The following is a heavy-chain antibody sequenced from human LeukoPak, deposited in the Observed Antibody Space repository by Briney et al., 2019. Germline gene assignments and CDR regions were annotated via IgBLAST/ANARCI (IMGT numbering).Heavy chain of an antibody. CDR1: GYTFSTHW. V-gene: IGHV1-46*01. Sequence: ASVKVSCKTSGYTFSTHWMHWVRQAPGQGLEWMGIINPNGGFTSYAQKFQGRVTVTRDMSTSTVYMELSDLKSEDTAVYYCARGLGWHSSVDYWGQGTLVTVSS. CDR2: INPNGGFT. D-gene: IGHD3-22*01. CDR3: ARGLGWHSSVDY. J-gene: IGHJ4*02.